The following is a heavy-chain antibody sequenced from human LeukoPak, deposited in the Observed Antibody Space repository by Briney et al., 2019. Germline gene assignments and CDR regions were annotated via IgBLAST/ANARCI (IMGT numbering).Heavy chain of an antibody. CDR1: GGSISSYY. Sequence: PSETLSLTCTVSGGSISSYYWSWIRQPPGKGLEWIGYIYYSGSTYYNPSLKSRVTISVDTSKDQFSLKLSSVTAADTAVYYCARAILYSSSWTNGFQHWGQGTLVTVSS. V-gene: IGHV4-30-4*08. CDR2: IYYSGST. CDR3: ARAILYSSSWTNGFQH. J-gene: IGHJ1*01. D-gene: IGHD6-13*01.